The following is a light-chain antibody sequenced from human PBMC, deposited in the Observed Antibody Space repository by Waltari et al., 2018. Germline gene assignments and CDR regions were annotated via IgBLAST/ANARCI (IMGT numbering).Light chain of an antibody. CDR1: QMVGSSS. CDR3: QQHGTLPAT. CDR2: RAA. J-gene: IGKJ1*01. V-gene: IGKV3-20*01. Sequence: EIVLTQSPGTASLSPGERVTLSCRASQMVGSSSLAWYQQTPGQAPRRVIYRAARRATGFPDRFSGSRSGTGFSLTISRLEREDFAVYYCQQHGTLPATFGQGTKVEIK.